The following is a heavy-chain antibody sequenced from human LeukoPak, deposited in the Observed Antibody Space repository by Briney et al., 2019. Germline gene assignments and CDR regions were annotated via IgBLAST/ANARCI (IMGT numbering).Heavy chain of an antibody. Sequence: GASVKVSCKASGDTFTSYYIHWVRQAPGQGLEWMGIINPSGGGTTNAQKFQGRVTMTRDTSISTAYMELSRLRSDDTAVYYCARDDSSGYYGWGQGTLVTVSS. CDR3: ARDDSSGYYG. J-gene: IGHJ4*02. D-gene: IGHD3-22*01. V-gene: IGHV1-46*01. CDR2: INPSGGGT. CDR1: GDTFTSYY.